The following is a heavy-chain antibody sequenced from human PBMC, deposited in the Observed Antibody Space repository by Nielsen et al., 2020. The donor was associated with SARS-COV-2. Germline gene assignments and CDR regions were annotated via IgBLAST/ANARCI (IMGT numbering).Heavy chain of an antibody. CDR2: ISSSSSYI. Sequence: GGALRLSCAASGFTFSSYSMNWARQAPGKGLEWVSSISSSSSYIYYADSVKGRFTISRDNAKNSLYLQMNSLRAEDTAVYYCARDNPFTVWFGELTGRNAMDVWGQGTTVTVSS. V-gene: IGHV3-21*01. CDR1: GFTFSSYS. J-gene: IGHJ6*02. D-gene: IGHD3-10*01. CDR3: ARDNPFTVWFGELTGRNAMDV.